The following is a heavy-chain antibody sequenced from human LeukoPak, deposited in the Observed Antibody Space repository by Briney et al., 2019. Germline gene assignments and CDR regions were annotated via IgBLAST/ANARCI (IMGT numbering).Heavy chain of an antibody. CDR2: TSSSDAGT. D-gene: IGHD6-19*01. CDR1: GFTLSSYA. V-gene: IGHV3-23*01. J-gene: IGHJ5*02. Sequence: PGGSLRLSCAASGFTLSSYAMSWVRQAPGKGLEWVSATSSSDAGTYYAESVRGRFTISRDNSKNTLFLQMNSLRAEDAAVYYCAKDFVEWLVGAWFDPWGQGTLVTVSS. CDR3: AKDFVEWLVGAWFDP.